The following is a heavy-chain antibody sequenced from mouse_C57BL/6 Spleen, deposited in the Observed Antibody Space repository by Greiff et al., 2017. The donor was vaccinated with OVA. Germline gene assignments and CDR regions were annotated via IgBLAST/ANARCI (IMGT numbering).Heavy chain of an antibody. CDR2: IYPGDGDT. CDR1: GYAFSSSW. CDR3: ARSYDYEDFDY. D-gene: IGHD2-4*01. J-gene: IGHJ2*01. V-gene: IGHV1-82*01. Sequence: QVQLQQSGPELVKPRASVKISCKASGYAFSSSWMNWVKQRPGKGLEWIGRIYPGDGDTNYNGKFKGKATLTADKSSSTAYMQLSSLTSEDSAVYFCARSYDYEDFDYWGQGTTLTVSS.